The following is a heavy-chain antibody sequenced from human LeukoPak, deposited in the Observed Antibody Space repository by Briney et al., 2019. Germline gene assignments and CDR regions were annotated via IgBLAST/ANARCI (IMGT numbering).Heavy chain of an antibody. CDR1: GFTFSNAW. CDR3: TRYCSSTSCFAAFDI. D-gene: IGHD2-2*01. Sequence: GGSLRLSCAASGFTFSNAWMSWVRQAPGKGLEWVDRIKSKTDGGTTDYAAPVKGRFTISRDDSKNTLYLQMNSLKTEDTAVYYCTRYCSSTSCFAAFDIWGQGTMVTVSS. J-gene: IGHJ3*02. V-gene: IGHV3-15*01. CDR2: IKSKTDGGTT.